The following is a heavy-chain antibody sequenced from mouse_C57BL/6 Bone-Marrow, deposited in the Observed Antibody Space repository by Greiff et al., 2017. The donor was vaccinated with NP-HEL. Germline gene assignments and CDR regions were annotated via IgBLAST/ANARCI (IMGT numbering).Heavy chain of an antibody. CDR3: ARERYGSSYWYFDV. CDR1: GFTFSSYA. D-gene: IGHD1-1*01. V-gene: IGHV5-4*01. CDR2: ISDGGSYT. Sequence: EVKLVESGGGLVKPGGSLKLSCAASGFTFSSYAMSWVRQTPEKRLEWVATISDGGSYTYYPDNVKGRFTISRDNAKNNLYLQMSHLKSEDTAMYYCARERYGSSYWYFDVWGTGTTVTVSS. J-gene: IGHJ1*03.